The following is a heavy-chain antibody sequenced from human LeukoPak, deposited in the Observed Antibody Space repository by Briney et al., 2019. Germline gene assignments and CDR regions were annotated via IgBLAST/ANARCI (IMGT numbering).Heavy chain of an antibody. V-gene: IGHV4-34*01. Sequence: SETLSLTXAVYGGSFSGYYWSWIRQPPGKGLEWIGEINHSGSTNYNPSLKSRVTISVDTSKNQFSLKLSSVTAADTAVYYCASHLRFLEWSNFDYWGQGTLVTVSS. CDR2: INHSGST. J-gene: IGHJ4*02. D-gene: IGHD3-3*01. CDR1: GGSFSGYY. CDR3: ASHLRFLEWSNFDY.